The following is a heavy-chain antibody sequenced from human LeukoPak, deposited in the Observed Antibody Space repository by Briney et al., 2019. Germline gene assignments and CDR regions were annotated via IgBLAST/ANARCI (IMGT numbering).Heavy chain of an antibody. CDR2: ISAYNGNT. D-gene: IGHD2-2*02. J-gene: IGHJ4*02. Sequence: ASVKVSCKASGYTFTSYGISWVRQAPGQGLEWMGWISAYNGNTNYAQKLQGRVTMTTDTSTSTAYMELRSLRSDDTAVYYCARNPYCSSTSCYKYYFDYWGQGTLVTVSS. CDR1: GYTFTSYG. CDR3: ARNPYCSSTSCYKYYFDY. V-gene: IGHV1-18*01.